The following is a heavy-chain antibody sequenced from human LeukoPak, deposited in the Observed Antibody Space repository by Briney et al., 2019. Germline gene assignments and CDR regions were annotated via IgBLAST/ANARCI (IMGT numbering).Heavy chain of an antibody. V-gene: IGHV5-51*01. J-gene: IGHJ6*02. Sequence: GESLKISCKGSGYSFTSYWIGWVRQMPGKGLEWMGIIYPGDSDTRYSPSFQGQVTISADKSISTAYLQWSSLKASDTAMYYCARHVSGSSGWFLMDVWGQGTTVTVSS. CDR1: GYSFTSYW. CDR3: ARHVSGSSGWFLMDV. CDR2: IYPGDSDT. D-gene: IGHD6-19*01.